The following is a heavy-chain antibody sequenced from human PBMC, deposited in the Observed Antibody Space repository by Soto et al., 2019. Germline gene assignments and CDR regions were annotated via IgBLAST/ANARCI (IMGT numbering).Heavy chain of an antibody. CDR1: GYTFTSYG. V-gene: IGHV1-18*01. CDR2: ISAYNGNT. J-gene: IGHJ6*02. CDR3: ARDSSGWLGSYYYSGMDV. Sequence: ASVKVSCKASGYTFTSYGISWVRQAPGQGLEWMGWISAYNGNTNYAQKLQGRVTMTTDTSTSTAYMELRSLRSDDTAVYYCARDSSGWLGSYYYSGMDVWGQGTTVTFSS. D-gene: IGHD6-19*01.